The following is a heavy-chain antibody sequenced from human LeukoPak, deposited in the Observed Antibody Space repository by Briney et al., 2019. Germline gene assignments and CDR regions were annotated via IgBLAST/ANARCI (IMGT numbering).Heavy chain of an antibody. V-gene: IGHV4-30-4*01. CDR1: GGSISSGDYY. CDR2: IYYSGST. D-gene: IGHD2-15*01. J-gene: IGHJ4*02. CDR3: ARVGCSGGSCYPYY. Sequence: SHTLSLICSVSGGSISSGDYYWSWIRQPPGKGLEWIGYIYYSGSTYYNPSLKSRVTISVDTSKNQFSLKLSSVTAADTAVYYCARVGCSGGSCYPYYWGQGTLVTVSS.